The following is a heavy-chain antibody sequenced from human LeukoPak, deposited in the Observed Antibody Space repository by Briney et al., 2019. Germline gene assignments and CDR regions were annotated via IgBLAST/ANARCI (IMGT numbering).Heavy chain of an antibody. V-gene: IGHV3-21*01. D-gene: IGHD1-26*01. J-gene: IGHJ4*02. CDR2: ISSGGRYI. CDR1: GYTFSTYS. Sequence: PGGSLRLSCAASGYTFSTYSMNWVRQAPGKGLEWVSSISSGGRYIYYADSVKGRFTISRDNAKNSLYLQMNNLRAEDTAVYYCARRGAEFDYWGLGTLVTVSS. CDR3: ARRGAEFDY.